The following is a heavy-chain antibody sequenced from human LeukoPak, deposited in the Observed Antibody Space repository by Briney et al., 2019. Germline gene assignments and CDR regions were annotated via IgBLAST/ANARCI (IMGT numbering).Heavy chain of an antibody. Sequence: SETLSLTCTVSGGSISSSSYYWGWIRQPPGKGLEWIGSIYYSGSTYYNPSLKSRVTISVDTSKNQFSLKLSSVTAADTAVYYCARDGNTVVVVAATPGYYYYMDVWGKGTTVTVSS. J-gene: IGHJ6*03. CDR1: GGSISSSSYY. CDR2: IYYSGST. CDR3: ARDGNTVVVVAATPGYYYYMDV. D-gene: IGHD2-15*01. V-gene: IGHV4-39*07.